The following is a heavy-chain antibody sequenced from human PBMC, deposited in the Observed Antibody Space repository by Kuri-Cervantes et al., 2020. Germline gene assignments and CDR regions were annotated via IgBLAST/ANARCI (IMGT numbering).Heavy chain of an antibody. V-gene: IGHV3-30*03. Sequence: GESLKISCAASGFTFSTYGMHWVRQAPGKGLDWVTFISYDGSRTYYADSVQGRFTISRDNSKNTLYLQVNSLRPEDTAVYYCARDLSSSAGCDYWGQGTLVTVSS. J-gene: IGHJ4*02. CDR3: ARDLSSSAGCDY. D-gene: IGHD2/OR15-2a*01. CDR2: ISYDGSRT. CDR1: GFTFSTYG.